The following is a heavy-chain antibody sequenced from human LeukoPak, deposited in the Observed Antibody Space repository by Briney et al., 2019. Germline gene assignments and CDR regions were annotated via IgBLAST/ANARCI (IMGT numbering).Heavy chain of an antibody. V-gene: IGHV1-69*16. D-gene: IGHD3-3*01. J-gene: IGHJ4*02. Sequence: ASVKVSCKASGGTFSSYTISWVRQAPGQGLERMGRIIPILGIANYAQKFQGRVTITTDESTSTAYMELSSLRSEDTAVYYCARARVLRFLEWFLWGQGTLVTVSS. CDR1: GGTFSSYT. CDR3: ARARVLRFLEWFL. CDR2: IIPILGIA.